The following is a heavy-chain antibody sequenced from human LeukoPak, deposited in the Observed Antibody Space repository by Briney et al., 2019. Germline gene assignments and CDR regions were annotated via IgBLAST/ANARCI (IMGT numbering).Heavy chain of an antibody. D-gene: IGHD6-19*01. CDR2: IRYDGSNK. CDR3: AKDRSGYSSGWTFDY. Sequence: GGSLRLSCAASGFTFSSYGMHWVRQAPGKGLEWVAFIRYDGSNKYYADSVKGRFTISRDNSKNTLYLQMNSLRAEDTAVYYCAKDRSGYSSGWTFDYWGQGTLVTVSS. J-gene: IGHJ4*02. CDR1: GFTFSSYG. V-gene: IGHV3-30*02.